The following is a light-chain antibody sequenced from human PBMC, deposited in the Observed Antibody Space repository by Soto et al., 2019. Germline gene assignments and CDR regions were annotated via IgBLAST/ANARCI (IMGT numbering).Light chain of an antibody. V-gene: IGLV2-11*01. CDR3: CSYAGIHVV. Sequence: QSALTQPRSVSGSPGQSVTISCTGTSSDVGGYNYVSWYQQYPGKAPKLMIYDVSGRPSGVPDRVSGSKSGNTASLTISGLQAEDEADYYCCSYAGIHVVFGGGTQLTVL. CDR2: DVS. CDR1: SSDVGGYNY. J-gene: IGLJ2*01.